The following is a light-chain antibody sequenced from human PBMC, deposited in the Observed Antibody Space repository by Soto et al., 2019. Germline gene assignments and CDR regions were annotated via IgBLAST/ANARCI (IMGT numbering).Light chain of an antibody. CDR1: QSISSW. J-gene: IGKJ1*01. V-gene: IGKV1-5*01. Sequence: DIQMTQSPSTLSASVGDRVTITCRASQSISSWLAWYQQKPGKAPKLLIYDASSLESGVPSRFSGSGSGTEFTLNISSLQHDDFAIYYWQQYNSYPWTFGQGTKVEIK. CDR2: DAS. CDR3: QQYNSYPWT.